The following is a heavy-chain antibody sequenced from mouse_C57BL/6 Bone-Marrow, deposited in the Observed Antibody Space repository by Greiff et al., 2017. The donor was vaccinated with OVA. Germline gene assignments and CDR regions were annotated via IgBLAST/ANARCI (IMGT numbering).Heavy chain of an antibody. CDR2: IDPSDSYT. V-gene: IGHV1-59*01. Sequence: QVQLQQPGAELVRPGTSVKLSCKASGYTFTSYWMHWVKQRPGQGLEWIGVIDPSDSYTNYNQKFKGKATLTVDTSSSTAYMQLSSLTSEDSAVYYCARWGLEGPYWGQGTLVTVSA. CDR3: ARWGLEGPY. CDR1: GYTFTSYW. J-gene: IGHJ3*01. D-gene: IGHD2-4*01.